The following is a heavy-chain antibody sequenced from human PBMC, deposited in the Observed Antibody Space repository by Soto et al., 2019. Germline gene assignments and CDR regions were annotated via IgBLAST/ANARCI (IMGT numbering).Heavy chain of an antibody. CDR3: ARSIVVVTALDY. V-gene: IGHV1-3*01. CDR1: GYTFTSYA. CDR2: INAGNGNT. D-gene: IGHD2-21*02. J-gene: IGHJ4*02. Sequence: ASVNVSCKASGYTFTSYAMHWVRQAPGQGLEWMGWINAGNGNTKYSQKFQGRVTITRDTSASTAYMELSSLRSEDTAVYYCARSIVVVTALDYWGQGTLVTVSS.